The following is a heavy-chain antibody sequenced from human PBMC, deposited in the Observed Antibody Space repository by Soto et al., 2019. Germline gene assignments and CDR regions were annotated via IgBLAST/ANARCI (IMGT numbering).Heavy chain of an antibody. V-gene: IGHV1-58*01. CDR2: IVVGSGNT. Sequence: GASVKVSCKASGFTFTSSAVQWVRQARGQRLEWIGWIVVGSGNTNYAQKFQERVTITRDMSTSTAYMELSSLRSEDTSVYYCAAPRIAAQYYYYYYGMDVWGQGTTVTVSS. CDR3: AAPRIAAQYYYYYYGMDV. J-gene: IGHJ6*02. CDR1: GFTFTSSA. D-gene: IGHD6-6*01.